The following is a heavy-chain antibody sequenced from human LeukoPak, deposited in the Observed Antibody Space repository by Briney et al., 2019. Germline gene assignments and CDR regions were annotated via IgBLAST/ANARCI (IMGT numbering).Heavy chain of an antibody. J-gene: IGHJ6*03. Sequence: KPSETLSLTCAVYGGSFSGYYWSWIRQPAGKGLEWIGRIYTSGSTIYNPSLKSRVTMSVDTSKNQFSLKLSSVTAADTAVYYCARVGRLKIFWSGSFRSYMDVWGKGTTVTVSS. V-gene: IGHV4-59*10. D-gene: IGHD3-3*01. CDR3: ARVGRLKIFWSGSFRSYMDV. CDR1: GGSFSGYY. CDR2: IYTSGST.